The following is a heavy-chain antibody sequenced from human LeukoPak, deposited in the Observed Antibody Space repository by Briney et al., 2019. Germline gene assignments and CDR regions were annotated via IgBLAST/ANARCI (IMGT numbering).Heavy chain of an antibody. J-gene: IGHJ4*02. V-gene: IGHV4-34*01. CDR2: INHSGST. CDR1: GGSISTYY. CDR3: ARGAYGYPDY. D-gene: IGHD5-24*01. Sequence: SETLSLTCTVSGGSISTYYWSWIRQPPGKGLEWIGEINHSGSTNYNPSLKSRVTISVDTSKNQFSLKLSSVTAADTAVYYCARGAYGYPDYWGQGTLVTVSS.